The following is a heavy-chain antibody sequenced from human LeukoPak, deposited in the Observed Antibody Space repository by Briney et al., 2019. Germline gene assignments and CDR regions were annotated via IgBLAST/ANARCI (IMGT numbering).Heavy chain of an antibody. D-gene: IGHD2-15*01. J-gene: IGHJ4*02. CDR1: GFTFSSYA. Sequence: GGSLRLSCAASGFTFSSYAMSWVRQAPGKGLEWVSTISGSGGSTYYADSVKGQFTLSRDNSKNTLYLQMNSLRAEDTAVYYCAKGLRYCSGVTCYKDNYWGQGTLVTVSS. V-gene: IGHV3-23*01. CDR3: AKGLRYCSGVTCYKDNY. CDR2: ISGSGGST.